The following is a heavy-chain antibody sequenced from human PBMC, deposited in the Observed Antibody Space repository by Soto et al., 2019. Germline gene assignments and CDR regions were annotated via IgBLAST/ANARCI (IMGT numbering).Heavy chain of an antibody. D-gene: IGHD3-22*01. V-gene: IGHV4-39*01. Sequence: ETLSLTCTVSGGSISSSSYYWGWIRQPPGKGLEWIGSIYYSGSTYYNPSLKSRVTISVDTSKNQFSLKLSSVTAADTAVYYCARRFYYYDSSRYPSVSFWGQGTLVPVSS. CDR3: ARRFYYYDSSRYPSVSF. CDR2: IYYSGST. CDR1: GGSISSSSYY. J-gene: IGHJ4*02.